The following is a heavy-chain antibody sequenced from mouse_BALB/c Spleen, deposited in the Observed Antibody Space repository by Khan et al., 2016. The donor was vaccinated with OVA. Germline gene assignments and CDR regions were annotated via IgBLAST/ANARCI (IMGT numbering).Heavy chain of an antibody. CDR3: GHPSYDPRNFDV. CDR2: IAPANGNT. D-gene: IGHD2-3*01. J-gene: IGHJ1*01. Sequence: VQLKQSGAELVKPGASVKLSCTASGYNIKDTYIHWVKQRPEQGLEWIGRIAPANGNTKYDPKFQGKATITADTSSNTAYLQLSSLTSEDTAVYYCGHPSYDPRNFDVWGAGTTVTVSS. V-gene: IGHV14-3*02. CDR1: GYNIKDTY.